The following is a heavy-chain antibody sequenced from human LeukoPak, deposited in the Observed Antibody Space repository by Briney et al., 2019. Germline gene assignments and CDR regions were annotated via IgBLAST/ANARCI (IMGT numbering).Heavy chain of an antibody. CDR2: ISISSTYI. CDR3: ARDLLEAKLVSYPYYYYYMDV. D-gene: IGHD6-13*01. J-gene: IGHJ6*03. CDR1: GFTFNTYN. V-gene: IGHV3-21*06. Sequence: PGGSLRLSCTASGFTFNTYNMNWVRQAPGKGLEWVSSISISSTYIYYADSVKGRFTISRDNAKNSLHLQMDSLRAEDTAVYYCARDLLEAKLVSYPYYYYYMDVWGKGTTVTISS.